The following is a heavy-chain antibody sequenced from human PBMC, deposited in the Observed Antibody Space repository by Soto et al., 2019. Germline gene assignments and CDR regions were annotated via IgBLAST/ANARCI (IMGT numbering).Heavy chain of an antibody. CDR1: GFTSSTYA. Sequence: EVQLLESGGDLVQPGGSLRLSCAASGFTSSTYAMSWVRQAPGKGLEWVSGISGRGGITYYAHSGKGRFTISRDNSKNTLYLQMNSLRAEDTAMYSCAKDLTTLGCSGSYYDYWGQGTLVTVSS. V-gene: IGHV3-23*01. J-gene: IGHJ4*02. CDR2: ISGRGGIT. D-gene: IGHD3-10*02. CDR3: AKDLTTLGCSGSYYDY.